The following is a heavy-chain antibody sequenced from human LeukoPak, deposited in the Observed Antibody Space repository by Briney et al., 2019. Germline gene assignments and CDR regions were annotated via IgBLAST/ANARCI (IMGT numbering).Heavy chain of an antibody. D-gene: IGHD5-12*01. CDR3: ARDFEWLRSLDY. CDR1: GFTFSRYA. V-gene: IGHV3-30-3*01. J-gene: IGHJ4*02. CDR2: ISYDGSNK. Sequence: GGSLRLSCAASGFTFSRYAIHWVRQAPGKGLEWVAVISYDGSNKYYADSVKGRFSISRDNSKNTLYLQMNSLRAEDTAVYYCARDFEWLRSLDYWGQGTLVTVSS.